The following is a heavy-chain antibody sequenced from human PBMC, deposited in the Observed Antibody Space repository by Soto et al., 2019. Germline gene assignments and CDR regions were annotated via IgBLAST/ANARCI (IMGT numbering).Heavy chain of an antibody. V-gene: IGHV1-8*01. CDR2: MNPNSGNT. Sequence: GASVKVTCKASGYTFTGYYMHWVRQAPGQGLEWMGWMNPNSGNTYYAQKFQGRVTMTRNTSISTAYMELSSLRSEDTAVYYCARGARRYSGYDAFDIWGQGTMVT. CDR3: ARGARRYSGYDAFDI. J-gene: IGHJ3*02. D-gene: IGHD5-12*01. CDR1: GYTFTGYY.